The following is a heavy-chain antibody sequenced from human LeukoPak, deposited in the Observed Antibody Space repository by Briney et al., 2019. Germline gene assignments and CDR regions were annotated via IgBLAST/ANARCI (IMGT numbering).Heavy chain of an antibody. CDR2: ISGSGGST. CDR3: AKDRLLNCRGDCYIFDY. V-gene: IGHV3-23*01. J-gene: IGHJ4*02. D-gene: IGHD2-21*02. CDR1: GFTFSSYG. Sequence: GGSLRLSCAASGFTFSSYGMSWVRQAPGKGLEWVSAISGSGGSTYYADSVKGRFTISRDNSKNTLYLQVNGLRTEDTAVYYCAKDRLLNCRGDCYIFDYWSQGTVVTVSS.